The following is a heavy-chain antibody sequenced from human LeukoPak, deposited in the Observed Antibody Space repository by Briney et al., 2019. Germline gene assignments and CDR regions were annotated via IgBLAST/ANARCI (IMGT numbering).Heavy chain of an antibody. J-gene: IGHJ2*01. Sequence: PSETLSLTCTVSGGSISSYYWSWIRQPPGKGLEWIGDIYYSGSTNYNPSLKSRVTISVDTSKNQFSLKLSSVTAADTAVYYCARRHYYDSSGSYWYFDLWGRGTLVTVSS. D-gene: IGHD3-22*01. CDR3: ARRHYYDSSGSYWYFDL. CDR2: IYYSGST. V-gene: IGHV4-59*01. CDR1: GGSISSYY.